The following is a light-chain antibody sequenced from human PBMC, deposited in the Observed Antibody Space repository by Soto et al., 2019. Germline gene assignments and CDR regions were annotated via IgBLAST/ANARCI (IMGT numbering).Light chain of an antibody. V-gene: IGLV2-11*01. CDR2: DVI. CDR1: SSDVGGSNL. CDR3: CSYAGNSLWV. Sequence: QSVLTQPRSVSGSPGQSVTISCTGTSSDVGGSNLVSWYQQHAGRAPKLVIYDVIKRPSGGPDRFSGSKSGNTASLTISGLQVEDVADYYCCSYAGNSLWVFGGGTQVTVL. J-gene: IGLJ3*02.